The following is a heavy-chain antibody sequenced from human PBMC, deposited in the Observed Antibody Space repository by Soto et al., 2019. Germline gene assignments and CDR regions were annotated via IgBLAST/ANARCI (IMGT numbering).Heavy chain of an antibody. CDR1: GSALTSFS. J-gene: IGHJ4*02. V-gene: IGHV4-4*07. CDR2: ISTTGNT. CDR3: ARESGENWTYEAY. Sequence: QVEVQESGPKLVKASETLSLTWPVSGSALTSFSWGWVRPSAGKRLEWIGRISTTGNTHYNPSLESRVSLSLDTSMNQFSLTVTSVTAADTAVYYCARESGENWTYEAYWGQGTLVTVSS. D-gene: IGHD1-7*01.